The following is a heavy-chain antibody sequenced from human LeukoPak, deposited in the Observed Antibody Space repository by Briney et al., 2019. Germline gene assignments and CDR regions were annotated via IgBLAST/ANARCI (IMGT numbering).Heavy chain of an antibody. D-gene: IGHD3-22*01. CDR2: IVSNGDST. V-gene: IGHV3-64D*09. J-gene: IGHJ6*02. CDR3: VKPGWYYDSSGYSYYYGMDV. Sequence: PGGSLRLSCSASGFTFSRYGMHWVRQAPGKGLEYVSAIVSNGDSTYYADSVKGRFTISRDNAKNTLYLQMSSLRPDDTAVYYCVKPGWYYDSSGYSYYYGMDVWGQGTTVTVSS. CDR1: GFTFSRYG.